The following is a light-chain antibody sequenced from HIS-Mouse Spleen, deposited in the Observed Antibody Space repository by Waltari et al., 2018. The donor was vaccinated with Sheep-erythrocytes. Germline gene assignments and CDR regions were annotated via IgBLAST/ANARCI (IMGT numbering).Light chain of an antibody. V-gene: IGLV1-47*01. Sequence: QSALTQPPSASGSPGQSVTISCTGTSSDVGGYNYVSWYQQHPGKAPKLLIYRNNQRPSGVPDRFSGSKSGTSASLAISGLRSEDEADYYCAAWDDSLSGPVFGGGTKLTVL. J-gene: IGLJ2*01. CDR1: SSDVGGYNY. CDR3: AAWDDSLSGPV. CDR2: RNN.